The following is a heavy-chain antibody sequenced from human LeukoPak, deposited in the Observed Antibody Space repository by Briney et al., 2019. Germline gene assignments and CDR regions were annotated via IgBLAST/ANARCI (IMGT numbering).Heavy chain of an antibody. CDR2: INNDGSTT. V-gene: IGHV3-74*01. CDR1: GFTFSRYW. CDR3: ARGTAGFDP. J-gene: IGHJ5*02. Sequence: TGGSLRLSCAASGFTFSRYWMHWVRQAPGKGLMWVSHINNDGSTTTYADSVKGRFTISRDNAKNTLYLQMNSLRAEDTALYYCARGTAGFDPWGQGTLVTVSS.